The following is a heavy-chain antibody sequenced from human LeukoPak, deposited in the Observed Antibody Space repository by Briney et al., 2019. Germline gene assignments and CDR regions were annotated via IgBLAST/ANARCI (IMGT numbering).Heavy chain of an antibody. Sequence: GASVKVSCKASGYTFTGYYMHWVRQAPGQGLEWMGWINPNSGGTNYAQKFQGRVTMTRDTSISTAYMELSRLRSDDTAVYYCARGPSRSGSYPINPNWFDPWGQGTLVTVSS. J-gene: IGHJ5*02. D-gene: IGHD1-26*01. CDR3: ARGPSRSGSYPINPNWFDP. V-gene: IGHV1-2*02. CDR1: GYTFTGYY. CDR2: INPNSGGT.